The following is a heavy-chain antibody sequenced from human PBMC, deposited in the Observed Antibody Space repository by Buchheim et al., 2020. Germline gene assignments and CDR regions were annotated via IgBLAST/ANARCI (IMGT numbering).Heavy chain of an antibody. CDR1: GFTFSSYA. Sequence: EVQLLESGGGLVQPGGSLRLSCAASGFTFSSYAMSWVRQAPGKGLEWVSAISGSGGSTYYADSVKGRFTISRDNSTNPLYLQMNSLRAEDTAVYYCAKEGPPLVYCGGDCPSVYFDYWGQGTL. V-gene: IGHV3-23*01. J-gene: IGHJ4*02. CDR3: AKEGPPLVYCGGDCPSVYFDY. D-gene: IGHD2-21*02. CDR2: ISGSGGST.